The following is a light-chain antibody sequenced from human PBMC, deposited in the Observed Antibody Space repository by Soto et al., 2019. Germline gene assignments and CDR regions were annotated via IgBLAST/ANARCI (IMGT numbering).Light chain of an antibody. CDR1: ESVTGW. Sequence: DIQMTQSPSTLSASIGDRVTITCRASESVTGWVAWYQQKPGKAPKLLISKASTLRSGVPSRISGSGSGTEFTLTISRLEPEDFAVYYCQQYASSPRTFGQGTRVEFK. CDR3: QQYASSPRT. J-gene: IGKJ1*01. CDR2: KAS. V-gene: IGKV1-5*03.